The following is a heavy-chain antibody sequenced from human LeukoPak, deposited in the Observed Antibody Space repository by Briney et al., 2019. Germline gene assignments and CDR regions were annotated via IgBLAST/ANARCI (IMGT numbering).Heavy chain of an antibody. J-gene: IGHJ4*02. V-gene: IGHV1-69*01. CDR1: GGTFSSYA. D-gene: IGHD3-22*01. Sequence: GSSVKVSCKASGGTFSSYAISWVRQAPGQGLEWMGGIIPIFGTANYAQEFQGRVTITADESTSTAYMELSSLRSEDTAVYYCAREATYYYDSSGYYERYYFDYWGQGTLVTVSS. CDR3: AREATYYYDSSGYYERYYFDY. CDR2: IIPIFGTA.